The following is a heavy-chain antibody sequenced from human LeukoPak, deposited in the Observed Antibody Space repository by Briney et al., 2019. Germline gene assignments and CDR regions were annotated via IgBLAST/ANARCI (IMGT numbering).Heavy chain of an antibody. CDR3: AKRGSGRLFDY. V-gene: IGHV3-30*18. CDR2: ISYDGSNK. J-gene: IGHJ4*02. Sequence: PGGSLRLSCAASVFTFSSYGMHWVRQAPGKGLEWVAVISYDGSNKYYAYAVKGRFTISRDNSKNTLYLQMNSLRAEDTAVYYCAKRGSGRLFDYWGQGTLVTVSS. D-gene: IGHD2-15*01. CDR1: VFTFSSYG.